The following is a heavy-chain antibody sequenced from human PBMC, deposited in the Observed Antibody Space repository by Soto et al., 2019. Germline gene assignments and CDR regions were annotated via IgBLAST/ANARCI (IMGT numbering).Heavy chain of an antibody. CDR2: ISSSSSTI. V-gene: IGHV3-48*01. Sequence: EVQLVESGGGLVQPGGSLRLSCAASGFTFSSYSMNWVRQAPGKGLEWVSYISSSSSTIYYADSVKGRFTISRDNAKNSLYLQMNSLTAEDTAVYYCARHPERIAVGGWFDPWGQGTRVTVSS. CDR3: ARHPERIAVGGWFDP. CDR1: GFTFSSYS. D-gene: IGHD6-19*01. J-gene: IGHJ5*02.